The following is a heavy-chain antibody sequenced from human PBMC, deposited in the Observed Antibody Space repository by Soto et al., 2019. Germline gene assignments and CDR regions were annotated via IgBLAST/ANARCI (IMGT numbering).Heavy chain of an antibody. CDR3: ARDCSAKDYGDYFGAFDI. V-gene: IGHV4-59*01. CDR1: GGSLSSYY. Sequence: SETLSLTCTVSGGSLSSYYWSWIRQPPGKGVEWIGYIYYSVSTNYNPSLKRRVTISVDTSKNQFSLKLSSVTAADTAVYYCARDCSAKDYGDYFGAFDIWGQGTMVTVSS. J-gene: IGHJ3*02. D-gene: IGHD4-17*01. CDR2: IYYSVST.